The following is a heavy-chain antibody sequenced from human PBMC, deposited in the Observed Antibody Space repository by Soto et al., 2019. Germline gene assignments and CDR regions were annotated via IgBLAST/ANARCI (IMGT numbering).Heavy chain of an antibody. CDR1: GGSISSGGYS. V-gene: IGHV4-30-2*01. D-gene: IGHD5-12*01. CDR3: ARSHIVPRLFMSAYDY. Sequence: SETLSLTCAVSGGSISSGGYSWSWIRQPPGKGLEWIGYIYHSGSTYYNPSLKSRVTISVDTSKNQFSLKLSSLTAADTAVYYCARSHIVPRLFMSAYDYWGQGTPVPVSS. CDR2: IYHSGST. J-gene: IGHJ4*02.